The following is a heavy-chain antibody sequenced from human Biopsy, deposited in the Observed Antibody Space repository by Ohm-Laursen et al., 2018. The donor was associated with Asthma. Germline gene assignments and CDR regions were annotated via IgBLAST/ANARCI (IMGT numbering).Heavy chain of an antibody. V-gene: IGHV4-31*01. D-gene: IGHD5-18*01. CDR2: IYYSGET. Sequence: TLSLTCIVSGASITTSPSYWGWLRLLPGKGLEWIGCIYYSGETFFNPSLKNPLFMSLDSSKNQFSLKMTSVTVADTAVYFCAGNLPGYTYGPFEDWGQGTLVTVSS. CDR1: GASITTSPSY. CDR3: AGNLPGYTYGPFED. J-gene: IGHJ4*02.